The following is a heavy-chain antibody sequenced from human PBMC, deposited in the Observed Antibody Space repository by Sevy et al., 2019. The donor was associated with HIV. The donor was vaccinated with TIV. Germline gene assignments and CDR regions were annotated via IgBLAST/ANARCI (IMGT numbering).Heavy chain of an antibody. D-gene: IGHD2-15*01. CDR1: GGSFSGYY. Sequence: SETLSLTCAVYGGSFSGYYWSWIRQPPGKGLEWIGEINHSGSTNYNPSLKSRVTISVDTSKNQFSLKLSSVTASDTAVYYCARAWFGYCDGGSRYGMVVWGQGTTVTVSS. V-gene: IGHV4-34*01. CDR3: ARAWFGYCDGGSRYGMVV. CDR2: INHSGST. J-gene: IGHJ6*02.